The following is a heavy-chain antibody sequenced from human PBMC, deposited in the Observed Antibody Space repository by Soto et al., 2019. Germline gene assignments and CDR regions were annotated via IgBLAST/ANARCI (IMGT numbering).Heavy chain of an antibody. CDR1: GYTFTGYY. J-gene: IGHJ5*02. D-gene: IGHD3-3*01. CDR3: ARDIFPNLGIFGAPGWFDP. CDR2: INPNSGGT. V-gene: IGHV1-2*04. Sequence: ASVKVSCKASGYTFTGYYMHWVRQAPGQGLEWMGWINPNSGGTNYAQKFQGWVTMTRDTSISTAYMELSRLRSDDTAVYYCARDIFPNLGIFGAPGWFDPWGQGTLVTVSS.